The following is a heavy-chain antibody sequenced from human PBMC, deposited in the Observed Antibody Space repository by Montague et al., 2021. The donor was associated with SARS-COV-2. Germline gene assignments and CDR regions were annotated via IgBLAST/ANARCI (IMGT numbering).Heavy chain of an antibody. Sequence: SETLSLTCTVSGGSISSSSYYWGWIRQPPGKGLEWIGSIYYSGSSYYNPSLKSRVTISVDTSKNQFSLKLSSVTAADTAVYYCARKASGGIAFFGVVTASYYFDYWGQGTLVTVSS. CDR3: ARKASGGIAFFGVVTASYYFDY. CDR2: IYYSGSS. D-gene: IGHD3-3*01. J-gene: IGHJ4*02. CDR1: GGSISSSSYY. V-gene: IGHV4-39*01.